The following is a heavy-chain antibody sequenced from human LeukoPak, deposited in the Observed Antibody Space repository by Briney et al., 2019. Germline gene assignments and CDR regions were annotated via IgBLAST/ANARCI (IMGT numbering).Heavy chain of an antibody. J-gene: IGHJ4*02. CDR3: ARDVKRLGELSLYVVPLDY. CDR2: ISAYNGNT. V-gene: IGHV1-18*01. Sequence: ASVKVSCKASGYTFTSYGISWVRQAPGQGLEWMGWISAYNGNTNYAQKLQGRVTMTTDTSTSTAYMELRSLRSDDTAVYYCARDVKRLGELSLYVVPLDYWGQGTLVTVSS. CDR1: GYTFTSYG. D-gene: IGHD3-16*02.